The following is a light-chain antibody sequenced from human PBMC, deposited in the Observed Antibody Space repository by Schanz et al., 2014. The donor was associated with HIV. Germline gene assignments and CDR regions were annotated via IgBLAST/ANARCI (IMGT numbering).Light chain of an antibody. CDR1: NSDVGGYNY. J-gene: IGLJ3*02. V-gene: IGLV2-8*01. Sequence: QSALTQPPSASGSPGQSVTISCTGTNSDVGGYNYVSWYRQHPGKAPKLMIYEVTKRPSGVPDRFSGSKSGNTASLTISGLQAEDEADYYCSSYTSSSTPWVFGGGTKLTVL. CDR3: SSYTSSSTPWV. CDR2: EVT.